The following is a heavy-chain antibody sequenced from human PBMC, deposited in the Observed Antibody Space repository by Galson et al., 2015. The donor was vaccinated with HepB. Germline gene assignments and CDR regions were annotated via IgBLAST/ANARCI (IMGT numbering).Heavy chain of an antibody. CDR2: ISSSSSYI. D-gene: IGHD3-22*01. CDR1: GFTFSSYS. J-gene: IGHJ3*02. Sequence: SLRLSCAASGFTFSSYSMNWVRQAPGKGLEWVSSISSSSSYIYYADSVKGRFTISRDNAKNSLYLQMNSLKTEDTAVYYCTTSEDYYDSSGYPMDAFDIWGQGTMVTVSS. CDR3: TTSEDYYDSSGYPMDAFDI. V-gene: IGHV3-21*03.